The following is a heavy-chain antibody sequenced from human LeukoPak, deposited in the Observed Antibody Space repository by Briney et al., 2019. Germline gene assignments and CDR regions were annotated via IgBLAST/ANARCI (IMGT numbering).Heavy chain of an antibody. CDR2: ISSSSSTI. CDR3: ARDSQVGVQLWFVDYFDY. V-gene: IGHV3-48*01. CDR1: GFTFSSYS. D-gene: IGHD5-18*01. J-gene: IGHJ4*02. Sequence: GGSLRLSCAASGFTFSSYSMNWVRQAPGKGLEWVSYISSSSSTIYYADSVKGRFTISRDNAKNSLYLQMNSLRAEDTAVYYCARDSQVGVQLWFVDYFDYWGQGTLVTVSS.